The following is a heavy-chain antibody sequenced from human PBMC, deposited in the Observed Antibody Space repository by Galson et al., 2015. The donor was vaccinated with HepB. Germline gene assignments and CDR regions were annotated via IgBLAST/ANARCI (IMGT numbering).Heavy chain of an antibody. V-gene: IGHV1-69*13. CDR2: IIPIFGTA. CDR1: GGTFSSYA. J-gene: IGHJ4*02. CDR3: ARDGSIRITIFGVVIRGDYFDY. Sequence: SVKVSCKASGGTFSSYAISWVRQAPGQGLEWMGGIIPIFGTANYAQKFQGRVTITADESTSTAYMELSSLRSEDTAVYYCARDGSIRITIFGVVIRGDYFDYWGQGTLVTVSS. D-gene: IGHD3-3*01.